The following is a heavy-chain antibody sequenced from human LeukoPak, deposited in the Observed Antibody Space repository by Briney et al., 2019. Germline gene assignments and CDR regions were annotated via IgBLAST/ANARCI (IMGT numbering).Heavy chain of an antibody. Sequence: PGGSLRLSCAASGFTFSSYEMNRVRQAPGRGLEWVSYISSSGSTIYYADSVKGRFTISRDNAKNSLYLQMNSLRAEDTAVYYCARDLGAAAGPGFDYWGQGTLVTVSS. CDR1: GFTFSSYE. D-gene: IGHD6-13*01. V-gene: IGHV3-48*03. J-gene: IGHJ4*02. CDR3: ARDLGAAAGPGFDY. CDR2: ISSSGSTI.